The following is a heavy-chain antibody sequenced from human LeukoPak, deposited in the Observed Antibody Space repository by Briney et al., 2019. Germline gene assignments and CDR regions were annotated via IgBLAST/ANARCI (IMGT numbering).Heavy chain of an antibody. D-gene: IGHD2-21*01. CDR2: INAGNGNT. J-gene: IGHJ3*02. CDR1: GYTFTSYA. Sequence: ASVKVSCKASGYTFTSYAMHWVRQAPGQRLEWMGWINAGNGNTKHSQKFQGRVTITRDTSASTAYMELSSLRSEDTAVYYCARDPGDRAFDIWGQGTMVTVSS. V-gene: IGHV1-3*01. CDR3: ARDPGDRAFDI.